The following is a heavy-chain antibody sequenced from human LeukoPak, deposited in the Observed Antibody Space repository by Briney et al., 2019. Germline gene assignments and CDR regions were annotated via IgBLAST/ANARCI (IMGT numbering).Heavy chain of an antibody. Sequence: SETLSLTCTVSGGSISSYYWSWIRQPPGKGLEWIGYIYYSGSTNYNPSLKSRVTISVDTSKNQFSLKLSSVTAADTAVYYCARDGYSSSWSLLDYWGQGTLVTVSS. CDR2: IYYSGST. V-gene: IGHV4-59*12. CDR1: GGSISSYY. CDR3: ARDGYSSSWSLLDY. D-gene: IGHD6-13*01. J-gene: IGHJ4*02.